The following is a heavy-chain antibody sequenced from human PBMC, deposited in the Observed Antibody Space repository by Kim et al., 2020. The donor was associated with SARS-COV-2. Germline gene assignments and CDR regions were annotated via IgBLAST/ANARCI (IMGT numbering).Heavy chain of an antibody. CDR1: GFTVSSNY. CDR2: IYSGGST. J-gene: IGHJ4*02. D-gene: IGHD6-13*01. CDR3: ARGFIAAAGTDDFDY. Sequence: GGSLRLSCAASGFTVSSNYMSWVRQAPGKGLEWVSVIYSGGSTYYADSVKGRFTISRDNSKNTLYLQMNSLRAEDTAVYYCARGFIAAAGTDDFDYWGQGTLVTVSS. V-gene: IGHV3-53*01.